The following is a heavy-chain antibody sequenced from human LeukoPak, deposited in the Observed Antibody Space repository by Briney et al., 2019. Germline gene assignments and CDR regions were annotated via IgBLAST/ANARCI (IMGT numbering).Heavy chain of an antibody. CDR3: GREGYSNYCFDY. Sequence: SQTLSLTCTVSGGSISSCSYYWSWIRQPAGKGLEWIVRIYTSSNSNYNPSLKSRVTIAIDTSKNQFYLNLGSVTAADTAVYYCGREGYSNYCFDYWGQGTMVTVSS. V-gene: IGHV4-61*02. J-gene: IGHJ4*02. D-gene: IGHD4-11*01. CDR2: IYTSSNS. CDR1: GGSISSCSYY.